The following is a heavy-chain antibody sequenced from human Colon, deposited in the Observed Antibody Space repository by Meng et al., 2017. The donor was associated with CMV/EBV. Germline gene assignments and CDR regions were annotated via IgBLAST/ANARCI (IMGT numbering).Heavy chain of an antibody. D-gene: IGHD3-16*01. CDR2: IVPTSVTP. CDR3: AARLGAATCLIEF. J-gene: IGHJ4*02. CDR1: VDTSSVYR. V-gene: IGHV1-69*01. Sequence: QSSAEAWTPGSSVKVSFKRSVDTSSVYRTNWVRHAPGQGLEWMGGIVPTSVTPVYAQDFQGRVLITADESTNTVYLDLSSLRSDDTAVYYCAARLGAATCLIEFWGQGTLVTVSS.